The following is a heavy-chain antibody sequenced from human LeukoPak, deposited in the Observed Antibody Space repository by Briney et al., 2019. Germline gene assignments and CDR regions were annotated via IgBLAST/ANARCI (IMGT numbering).Heavy chain of an antibody. V-gene: IGHV3-9*01. CDR3: AKDLFGY. CDR2: ISWNSGSI. CDR1: GFTFDDYA. J-gene: IGHJ4*02. Sequence: SLRLSCAASGFTFDDYAMHWVRQAPGKGLEWVSGISWNSGSIGYADSVKGRFTISRDNAKNSLYLQMNSLRAEDTALYYCAKDLFGYWGQGTLVTVSS.